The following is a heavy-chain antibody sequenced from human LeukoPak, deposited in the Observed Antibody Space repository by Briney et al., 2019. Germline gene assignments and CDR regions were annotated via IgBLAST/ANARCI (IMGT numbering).Heavy chain of an antibody. CDR3: VWGSCPRSYFDY. J-gene: IGHJ4*02. CDR1: GGSISSGRYY. D-gene: IGHD3-16*01. V-gene: IGHV4-61*02. Sequence: PSQTLSLTCTVSGGSISSGRYYWSWIRQPAGKGLEWIGRIYTSGSTNYNPSLKSRATISVDTSNNQFSLKVSSVTAADAAVYYCVWGSCPRSYFDYWGRGTLVTVSS. CDR2: IYTSGST.